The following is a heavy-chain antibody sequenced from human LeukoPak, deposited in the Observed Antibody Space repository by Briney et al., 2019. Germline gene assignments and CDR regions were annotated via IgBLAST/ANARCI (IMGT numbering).Heavy chain of an antibody. J-gene: IGHJ4*02. CDR2: IYYSGST. D-gene: IGHD5-18*01. V-gene: IGHV4-30-4*01. CDR1: GGSISSGDYY. CDR3: ARVRYSYGQSYFDY. Sequence: PSETLSLTCTVSGGSISSGDYYWSWIRQPPGKGLEWIGHIYYSGSTYYNPSLKSRVTISVDTSKNQFSLKLSSVTAADTAVYYCARVRYSYGQSYFDYWGQGTLVTVSS.